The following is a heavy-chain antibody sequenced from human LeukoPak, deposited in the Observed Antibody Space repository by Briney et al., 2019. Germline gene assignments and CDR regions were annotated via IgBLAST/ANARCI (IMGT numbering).Heavy chain of an antibody. CDR3: AREGGYCSSTSCLREN. D-gene: IGHD2-2*01. Sequence: GGSLRLSCAASGFTFSNYWMHWVRQAPGRGLVWVSRINSDGSSTSYADSVKGRFTISRDNAKNTLYLQVNSLRAEDTAVYYCAREGGYCSSTSCLRENWGQGTLVTVSS. J-gene: IGHJ4*02. V-gene: IGHV3-74*01. CDR2: INSDGSST. CDR1: GFTFSNYW.